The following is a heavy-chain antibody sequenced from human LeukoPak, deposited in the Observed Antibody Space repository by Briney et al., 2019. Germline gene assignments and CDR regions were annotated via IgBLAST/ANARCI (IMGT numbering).Heavy chain of an antibody. CDR2: IIPIFGTA. CDR1: GGTFSSYA. V-gene: IGHV1-69*13. CDR3: ARDRRLDYQLPADN. J-gene: IGHJ4*02. D-gene: IGHD2-2*01. Sequence: GASVKVSCKASGGTFSSYAISWVRQAPGQGLEWMGGIIPIFGTANYAQKFQGRVTITADESTSTAYMELSSLRSEDTAVYYCARDRRLDYQLPADNWGQGTLVTVSS.